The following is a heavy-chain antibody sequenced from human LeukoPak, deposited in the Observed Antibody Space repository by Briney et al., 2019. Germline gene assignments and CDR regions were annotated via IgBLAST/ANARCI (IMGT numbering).Heavy chain of an antibody. V-gene: IGHV5-51*03. J-gene: IGHJ4*02. CDR3: ARDSGTIVGAISFDY. CDR2: IYPGDSDT. Sequence: KPGESLKISCKGSGYSFTSYWIGWVRQMPGKGLEWMGIIYPGDSDTRYSPSFQGQVTISADKSISTAYLQWSSLKASDTAMYYCARDSGTIVGAISFDYWGQGTLVTVSS. CDR1: GYSFTSYW. D-gene: IGHD1-26*01.